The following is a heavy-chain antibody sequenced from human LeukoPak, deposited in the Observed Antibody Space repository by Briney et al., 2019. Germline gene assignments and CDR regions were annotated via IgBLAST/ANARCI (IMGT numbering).Heavy chain of an antibody. J-gene: IGHJ4*02. CDR3: AKDMGPNFPTSNPFDY. CDR2: ISGSGTTI. D-gene: IGHD1-14*01. Sequence: PGGSLRLSCAASGFTFSDYYMSWIRQAPGKGLEWVSYISGSGTTIYYADSVKGRFTISRDNAKNSLYLQMNSLRAEDMALYYCAKDMGPNFPTSNPFDYWGQGTLVTVSS. V-gene: IGHV3-11*01. CDR1: GFTFSDYY.